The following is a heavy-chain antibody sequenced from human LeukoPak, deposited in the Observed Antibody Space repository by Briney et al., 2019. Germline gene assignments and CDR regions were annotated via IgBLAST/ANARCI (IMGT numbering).Heavy chain of an antibody. CDR3: VKGIVATISYFDY. V-gene: IGHV3-64D*06. Sequence: GGSLRLSCSASGFTFSSYAMHWVRQAPGKGLEYVSAISSNGGSTYYADSVKGRFTISRDNSKNTLYLQMSSLRAEDTAVYYCVKGIVATISYFDYWGQGTLVTASS. CDR1: GFTFSSYA. D-gene: IGHD5-12*01. J-gene: IGHJ4*02. CDR2: ISSNGGST.